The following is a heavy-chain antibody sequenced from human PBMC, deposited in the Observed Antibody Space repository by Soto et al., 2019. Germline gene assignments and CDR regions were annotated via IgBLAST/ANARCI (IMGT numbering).Heavy chain of an antibody. CDR3: VTLALED. CDR1: GFTFSNYL. V-gene: IGHV3-7*01. D-gene: IGHD3-3*01. CDR2: IKEDGSEK. J-gene: IGHJ4*02. Sequence: GGSLRLSCVASGFTFSNYLMNWVRQAAGEGLEWVANIKEDGSEKYDADSVKGRFTISRDNTQNALYLQMNSLRAEDTAFYYCVTLALEDWGQGTLVTVSS.